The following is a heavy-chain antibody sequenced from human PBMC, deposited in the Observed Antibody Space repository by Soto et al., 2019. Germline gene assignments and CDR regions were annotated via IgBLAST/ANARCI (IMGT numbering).Heavy chain of an antibody. CDR3: ARDEVPAANWLDP. J-gene: IGHJ5*02. CDR2: ISGYNGNT. Sequence: QVHLVQSGAEVKKPGASVKVSCKASGYTFTNYGITWVRQAPGQGLEWMGWISGYNGNTNYAQKFQGRVTMTTDTATSTAYMELRSLRSDDTAVYYCARDEVPAANWLDPWGQGTLVTVSS. D-gene: IGHD2-2*01. CDR1: GYTFTNYG. V-gene: IGHV1-18*01.